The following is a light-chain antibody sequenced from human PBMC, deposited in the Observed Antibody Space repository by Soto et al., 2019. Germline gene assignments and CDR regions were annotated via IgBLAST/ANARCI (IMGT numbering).Light chain of an antibody. V-gene: IGKV1-33*01. CDR1: QDISKN. Sequence: DIQMTQSPSSLSASVGDRVTITCQASQDISKNLIWYQQKPGKAPKLLIYDASDLETGVPSRFSGSGSGTGFTFTTSSLQPEDFATYYCQQYESLPLTFGQGTRLE. J-gene: IGKJ5*01. CDR3: QQYESLPLT. CDR2: DAS.